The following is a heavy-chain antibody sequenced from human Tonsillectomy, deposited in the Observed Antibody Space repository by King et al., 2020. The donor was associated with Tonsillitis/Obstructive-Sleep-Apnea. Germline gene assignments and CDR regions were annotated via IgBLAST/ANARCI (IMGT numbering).Heavy chain of an antibody. CDR1: GGSIDGYY. D-gene: IGHD3-3*01. V-gene: IGHV4-59*08. CDR2: IYYDGST. Sequence: VQLVESGPGLVKPSETLSLDCTVSGGSIDGYYWSWIRQPPGKGLEWIGYIYYDGSTNYNPSLKSRVTISLDMSKNQFSLKLRSVTAADTAVYYCARHRWASREWFLFDYWGQGTLVTVSS. J-gene: IGHJ4*02. CDR3: ARHRWASREWFLFDY.